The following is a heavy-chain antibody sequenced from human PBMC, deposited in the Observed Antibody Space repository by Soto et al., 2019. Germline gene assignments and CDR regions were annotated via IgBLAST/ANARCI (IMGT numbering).Heavy chain of an antibody. CDR1: GFTFSSYG. J-gene: IGHJ4*02. CDR3: AWGVGATYDY. CDR2: ISYDGSNK. D-gene: IGHD1-26*01. Sequence: PGGSLRLSCAASGFTFSSYGMHWVRQAPGKGLEWVAVISYDGSNKYYADSVKGRFTISRDNSKNTLYLQMNSLRAEDTAVYYCAWGVGATYDYWGQGTLVTVSS. V-gene: IGHV3-30*03.